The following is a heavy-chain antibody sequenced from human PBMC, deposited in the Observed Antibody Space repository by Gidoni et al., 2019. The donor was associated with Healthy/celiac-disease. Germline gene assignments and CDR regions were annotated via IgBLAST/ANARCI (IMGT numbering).Heavy chain of an antibody. CDR1: GGSISSSSYY. Sequence: QLQLQESGPGLVKPSETLSLTCTVSGGSISSSSYYWGWIRQPPGKGLEWIGSIYYSGSTYYNPSLKSRVTISVDTSKNQFSLKLSSVTAADTAVYYCARHGEYYYDSSGYYPLLFDYWGQGTLVTVSS. D-gene: IGHD3-22*01. V-gene: IGHV4-39*01. CDR3: ARHGEYYYDSSGYYPLLFDY. CDR2: IYYSGST. J-gene: IGHJ4*02.